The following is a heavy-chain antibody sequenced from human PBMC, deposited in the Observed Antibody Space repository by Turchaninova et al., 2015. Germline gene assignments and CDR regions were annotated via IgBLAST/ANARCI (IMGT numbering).Heavy chain of an antibody. CDR3: AVDSSSAY. D-gene: IGHD6-6*01. Sequence: EVQLVESGGGLVQPGGSLRLSCAASGFTFSSYSMNWVRQAPGKGLEWISYISSSSKTIYYADSVKGRFTISRDNAKNSLFLQMNSLRAEDTAVYYCAVDSSSAYWGQGTLVTVSS. J-gene: IGHJ4*02. CDR2: ISSSSKTI. CDR1: GFTFSSYS. V-gene: IGHV3-48*01.